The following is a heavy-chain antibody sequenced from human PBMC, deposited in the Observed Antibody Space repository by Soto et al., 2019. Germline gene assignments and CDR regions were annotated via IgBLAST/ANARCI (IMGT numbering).Heavy chain of an antibody. CDR1: GGTFSSYA. CDR2: IIPIFGTA. D-gene: IGHD2-15*01. Sequence: GASVKVSCKASGGTFSSYAISWVRQAPGQGLEWMGGIIPIFGTANYAQKFQGRVTITADESTSTAYMELSSLRSEDTAVYYCARGPRYCSGGSCYSRDAFDIWGQGTMVTVSS. V-gene: IGHV1-69*13. J-gene: IGHJ3*02. CDR3: ARGPRYCSGGSCYSRDAFDI.